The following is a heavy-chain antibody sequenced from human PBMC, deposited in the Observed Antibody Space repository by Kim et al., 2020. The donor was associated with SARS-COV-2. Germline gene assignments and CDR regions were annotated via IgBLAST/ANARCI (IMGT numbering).Heavy chain of an antibody. CDR3: ARDGVPAAMLLLVVRYYYGMDV. CDR1: GFTFSSYA. D-gene: IGHD2-2*01. J-gene: IGHJ6*02. V-gene: IGHV3-30*04. Sequence: GGSLRLSCAASGFTFSSYAMHWVRQAPGKGLEWVAVISYDGSNKYYADSVKGRFTISRDNSKNTLYLQMNSLRAEDTAVYYCARDGVPAAMLLLVVRYYYGMDVWGQGTTVTVSS. CDR2: ISYDGSNK.